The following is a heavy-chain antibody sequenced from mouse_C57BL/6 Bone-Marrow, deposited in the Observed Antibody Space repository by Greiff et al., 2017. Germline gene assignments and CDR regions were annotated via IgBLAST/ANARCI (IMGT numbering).Heavy chain of an antibody. J-gene: IGHJ4*01. D-gene: IGHD1-1*02. CDR2: INYDGSST. CDR1: GFTFSDYY. V-gene: IGHV5-16*01. Sequence: DVKLVESEGGLVQPGSSMKLSCTASGFTFSDYYMAWVRQVPEKGLEWVANINYDGSSTYYLDSLKSRFIISRDNAKNILYLQMSSLKSEDTATXYCAREGWYDYYAMDYWGQGTSVTVSS. CDR3: AREGWYDYYAMDY.